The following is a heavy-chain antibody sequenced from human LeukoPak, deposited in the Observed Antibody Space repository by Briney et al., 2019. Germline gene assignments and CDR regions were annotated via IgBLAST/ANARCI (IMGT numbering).Heavy chain of an antibody. CDR2: IYPGVSDT. D-gene: IGHD2-21*01. CDR1: GYSFTSYW. J-gene: IGHJ4*02. Sequence: GESLKISCKGSGYSFTSYWIGWVRQMPGKGLEWMGIIYPGVSDTRYSPSFQGQVTISADKSISTAYLQWSSLKASDTAMYYCARQAPLAYCGGDYYSDYWGQGTLVTVSS. CDR3: ARQAPLAYCGGDYYSDY. V-gene: IGHV5-51*01.